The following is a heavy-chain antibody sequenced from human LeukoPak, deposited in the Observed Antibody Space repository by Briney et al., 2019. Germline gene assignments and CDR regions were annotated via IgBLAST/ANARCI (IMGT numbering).Heavy chain of an antibody. V-gene: IGHV3-23*01. CDR2: ISGSGGST. J-gene: IGHJ4*02. D-gene: IGHD1-26*01. Sequence: GGSLRLSCAASGFTFSSYAMSWVRQAPGKGLEWVSAISGSGGSTYYADSVKGRFTISRDNSKNTLYLQVNSLRAEDTAVYYCAKDSGLGATWRYFDYWGQGTLVTVSS. CDR3: AKDSGLGATWRYFDY. CDR1: GFTFSSYA.